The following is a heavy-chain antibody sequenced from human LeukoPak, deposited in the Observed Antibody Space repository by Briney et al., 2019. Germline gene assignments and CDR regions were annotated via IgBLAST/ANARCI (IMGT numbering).Heavy chain of an antibody. CDR3: ARDLRYNSPTSYNWFDP. J-gene: IGHJ5*02. CDR1: GGSISSSSYY. V-gene: IGHV4-39*07. Sequence: KPSETLSLTCTVSGGSISSSSYYWGWIRQPPGKGLEWIGSIYYSGSTYYNPSLKSRVTISVDTSKNQFSLKLSSVTAADTAVYYCARDLRYNSPTSYNWFDPWGQGTLVTVSS. CDR2: IYYSGST. D-gene: IGHD1-20*01.